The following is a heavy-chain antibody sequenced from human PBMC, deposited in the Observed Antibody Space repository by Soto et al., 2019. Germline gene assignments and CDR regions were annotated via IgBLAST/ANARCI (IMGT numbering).Heavy chain of an antibody. D-gene: IGHD3-9*01. Sequence: ASVKVSCKASGFTFTSSAMQCVRQARGQRLEWVGWIVVGSGNTNYAQKFQERVTITRDMSTSTAYMELSSLRSEDTAVYYCAAVRLRYFDWLLPFGYWGQGTLVTVSS. CDR3: AAVRLRYFDWLLPFGY. V-gene: IGHV1-58*02. CDR1: GFTFTSSA. J-gene: IGHJ4*02. CDR2: IVVGSGNT.